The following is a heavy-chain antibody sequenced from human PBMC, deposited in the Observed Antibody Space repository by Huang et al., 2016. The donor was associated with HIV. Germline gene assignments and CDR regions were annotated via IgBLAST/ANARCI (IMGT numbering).Heavy chain of an antibody. J-gene: IGHJ6*03. D-gene: IGHD2-15*01. CDR3: VKENQWVDYYMDV. CDR1: GFTVSIHG. CDR2: RSYDGIKK. Sequence: QVQLVESGGGVVQPGTSLRLSCAASGFTVSIHGMHWVRQAPGKGLEWVAFRSYDGIKKYHADSVKGRFTISRDNSENTLYLQMNRLRVEDTAVYYCVKENQWVDYYMDVWGRGTTVTVPS. V-gene: IGHV3-30*18.